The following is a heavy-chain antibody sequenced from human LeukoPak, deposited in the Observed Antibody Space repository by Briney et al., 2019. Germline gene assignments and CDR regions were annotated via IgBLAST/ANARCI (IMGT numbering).Heavy chain of an antibody. CDR1: GFTFSSYS. Sequence: GGSLRLSCAASGFTFSSYSMNWVRQAPGKGLEWVSSISSSSSYIYYADSVKGRFTISRDNARDSLYLQMSSLRADDTAVYYCARSLSGYNTDPFFEQWGQGALVTVSS. CDR2: ISSSSSYI. D-gene: IGHD5-12*01. J-gene: IGHJ4*02. V-gene: IGHV3-21*01. CDR3: ARSLSGYNTDPFFEQ.